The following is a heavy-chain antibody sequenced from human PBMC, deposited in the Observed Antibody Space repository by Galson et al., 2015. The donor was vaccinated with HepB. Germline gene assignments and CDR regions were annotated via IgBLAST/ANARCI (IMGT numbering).Heavy chain of an antibody. CDR1: GFTFSSYS. CDR2: ISSSSSTI. Sequence: SLRLSCAASGFTFSSYSMNWVRQAPGKGLEWVSYISSSSSTIYYADSVKGRFTISRDNAKNSLYLQMNSLRAEDTAVYYCARVRRGGRVLDYFDYWGQGTLVTVSS. J-gene: IGHJ4*02. CDR3: ARVRRGGRVLDYFDY. V-gene: IGHV3-48*04. D-gene: IGHD3-16*01.